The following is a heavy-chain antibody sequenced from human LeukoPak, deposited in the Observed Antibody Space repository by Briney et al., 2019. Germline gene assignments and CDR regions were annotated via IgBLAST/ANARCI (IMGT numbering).Heavy chain of an antibody. Sequence: ASVKVSCKAPGYTFTSYGISWVRQAPGQGLEWMGWISAYNGNTNYAQKLQGRVTMTTDTSTSTAYMELRSLRSDDTAVYYCARVYMATITRRNWFDPWGQGTLVTVSS. CDR2: ISAYNGNT. V-gene: IGHV1-18*01. J-gene: IGHJ5*02. CDR3: ARVYMATITRRNWFDP. D-gene: IGHD5-24*01. CDR1: GYTFTSYG.